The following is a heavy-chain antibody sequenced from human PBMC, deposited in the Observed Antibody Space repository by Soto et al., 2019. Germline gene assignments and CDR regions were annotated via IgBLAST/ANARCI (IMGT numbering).Heavy chain of an antibody. CDR3: ARVWFGQIALAY. V-gene: IGHV1-2*02. D-gene: IGHD3-10*01. Sequence: ASVKISCKASGYTFSGYYIHWVRQAPGQGLEWLGWINAKSRGAHYAQYIQRRVTVTRDTSSSTAFMELRRLRSDDTGVYYCARVWFGQIALAYWGQGTLVTV. CDR2: INAKSRGA. CDR1: GYTFSGYY. J-gene: IGHJ4*02.